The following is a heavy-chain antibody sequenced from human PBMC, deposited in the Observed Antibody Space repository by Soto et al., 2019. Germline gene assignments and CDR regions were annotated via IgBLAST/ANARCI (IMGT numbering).Heavy chain of an antibody. D-gene: IGHD6-13*01. CDR3: ATGPPAAGLYYYYGMDV. CDR2: IYHSGST. V-gene: IGHV4-38-2*01. J-gene: IGHJ6*02. Sequence: LSLTCAVTGYTISIGDYSGWIRQPPGKGLEWIGCIYHSGSTYYNPSLKSRVTISVDTSKTQFSLKLSSVTAADTAVYYCATGPPAAGLYYYYGMDVWGQGTTVTVSS. CDR1: GYTISIGDY.